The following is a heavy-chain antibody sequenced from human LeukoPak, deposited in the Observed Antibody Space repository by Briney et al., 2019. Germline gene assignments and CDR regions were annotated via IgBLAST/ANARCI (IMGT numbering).Heavy chain of an antibody. CDR1: GFTFSSYA. D-gene: IGHD1-26*01. J-gene: IGHJ4*02. CDR2: ISYDGSNK. CDR3: VQRGGSGSLDY. Sequence: PGGSLRLSCAASGFTFSSYAMHWVRQAPGKGLEWVAVISYDGSNKYYADSVKGRFTISRDNSKNTLYLQMNSLRAEDTAVYYCVQRGGSGSLDYWGQGTLVTVSS. V-gene: IGHV3-30-3*01.